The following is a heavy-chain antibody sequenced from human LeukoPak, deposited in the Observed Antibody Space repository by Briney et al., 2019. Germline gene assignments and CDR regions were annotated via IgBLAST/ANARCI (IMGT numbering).Heavy chain of an antibody. Sequence: SVKVSCKASGGSFSSYAISWVRQAPGQGLEWMGGIIPIFATAKYAQKFQGRVAITADESTSTAYMELSSLRSEDTAVYYCARAPVTYYHHSSDYSEGGGVDYWGQGTLVTVSS. J-gene: IGHJ4*02. D-gene: IGHD3-22*01. CDR3: ARAPVTYYHHSSDYSEGGGVDY. V-gene: IGHV1-69*13. CDR1: GGSFSSYA. CDR2: IIPIFATA.